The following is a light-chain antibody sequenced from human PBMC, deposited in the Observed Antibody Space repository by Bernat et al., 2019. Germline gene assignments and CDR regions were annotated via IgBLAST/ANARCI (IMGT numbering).Light chain of an antibody. CDR3: QQYYTYPLT. V-gene: IGKV1-8*01. CDR2: AAS. J-gene: IGKJ4*01. Sequence: AIRMTQSPSSFSASTGDRVTITCRASQDIGSYLAWYQLKPGKAPKVLIYAASTLQSGVPSRFSGSGSGTDFTLTISCLQSEDFATYYCQQYYTYPLTFVGGTQVEMK. CDR1: QDIGSY.